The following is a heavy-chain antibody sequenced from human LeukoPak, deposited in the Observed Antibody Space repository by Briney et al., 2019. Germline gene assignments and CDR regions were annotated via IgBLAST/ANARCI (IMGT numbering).Heavy chain of an antibody. CDR3: AQWSRYFDY. V-gene: IGHV1-46*01. CDR2: INPSGGST. CDR1: GYTFTRYY. J-gene: IGHJ4*02. Sequence: ASVKVSCKASGYTFTRYYMHWVRQAPGQGLEWMGIINPSGGSTSYAQKFQGRVTMTRDKSTSTVYMEMSSLRAEDTALYFCAQWSRYFDYWGQGTLVTVSS. D-gene: IGHD1-26*01.